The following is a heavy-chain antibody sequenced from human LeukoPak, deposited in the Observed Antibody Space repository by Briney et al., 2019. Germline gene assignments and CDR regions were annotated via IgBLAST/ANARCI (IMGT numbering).Heavy chain of an antibody. CDR1: GGSIRSSYYY. CDR2: IYDSGST. CDR3: ARMDCSSNSCYRFDP. D-gene: IGHD2-2*01. Sequence: SETLSLTCTVSGGSIRSSYYYWGWIRQPPGKGLEWIGSIYDSGSTYYNPSLKSRVTISVDTSKNQFSLKLSSVTAADTAVYYCARMDCSSNSCYRFDPWGQGTLVTVSS. J-gene: IGHJ5*02. V-gene: IGHV4-39*07.